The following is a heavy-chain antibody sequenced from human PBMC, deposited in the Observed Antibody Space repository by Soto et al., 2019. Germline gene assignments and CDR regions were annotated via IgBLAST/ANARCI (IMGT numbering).Heavy chain of an antibody. D-gene: IGHD4-17*01. Sequence: GGSLRLSCAASGFSIDDFAMHWVRQAPGKGLEWVSSISWDSGKIGYADSVTGRFSVSRDNAKNSLFLQMSSLKPEDTAFYFCAKDNPGRYGDSESTWFEPWGKGTLVTVSS. J-gene: IGHJ5*02. CDR1: GFSIDDFA. CDR3: AKDNPGRYGDSESTWFEP. V-gene: IGHV3-9*01. CDR2: ISWDSGKI.